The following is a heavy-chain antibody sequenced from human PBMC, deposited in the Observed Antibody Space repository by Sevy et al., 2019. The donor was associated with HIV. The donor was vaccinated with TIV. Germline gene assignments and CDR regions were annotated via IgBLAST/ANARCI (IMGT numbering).Heavy chain of an antibody. J-gene: IGHJ4*02. Sequence: GGSLRLSCAASGFTFTNYGMHWVRQVPGKGLEWVTFIRYDGSDKYYAASVKGRFTISRDDSKNTLYLQMDSLRPEDTAYYYCAKDLAGPGRRYFDSWGQGTLVTVSS. CDR3: AKDLAGPGRRYFDS. V-gene: IGHV3-30*02. CDR2: IRYDGSDK. CDR1: GFTFTNYG. D-gene: IGHD6-13*01.